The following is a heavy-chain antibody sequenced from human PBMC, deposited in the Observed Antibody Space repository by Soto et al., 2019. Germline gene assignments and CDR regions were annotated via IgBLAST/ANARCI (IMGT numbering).Heavy chain of an antibody. Sequence: GGSLRLSCAASGFTFSSYAMHWVRQAPGKGLEWVAVISYDGSNKYYADSVKGRFTISRDNSKNTLYLQMNSLRAEDTAVYYCARDSSTPSRAYCGGDCYSDAFDIWGQGTMVTVSS. CDR2: ISYDGSNK. V-gene: IGHV3-30*04. CDR1: GFTFSSYA. D-gene: IGHD2-21*02. J-gene: IGHJ3*02. CDR3: ARDSSTPSRAYCGGDCYSDAFDI.